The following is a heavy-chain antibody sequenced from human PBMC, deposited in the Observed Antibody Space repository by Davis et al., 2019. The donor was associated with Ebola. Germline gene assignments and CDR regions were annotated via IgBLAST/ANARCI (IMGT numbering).Heavy chain of an antibody. V-gene: IGHV3-11*01. Sequence: PGGSLRLSCAASGFTFSDYYMSWIRQAPGKGLEWVSYISSSGSTIYYADSVKGRFTISRDNAKNSLYLQMNSLRAEDTAVYYCARDGDPSVYYYYYGMDVWGQGTTVTVSS. CDR3: ARDGDPSVYYYYYGMDV. J-gene: IGHJ6*02. CDR1: GFTFSDYY. CDR2: ISSSGSTI.